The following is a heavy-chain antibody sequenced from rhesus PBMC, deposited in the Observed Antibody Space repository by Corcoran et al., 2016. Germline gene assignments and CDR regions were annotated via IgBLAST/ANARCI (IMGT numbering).Heavy chain of an antibody. V-gene: IGHV3-119*01. CDR1: GFTFSSYW. Sequence: EVQLAESGGGLVQPGGSLRLSCEASGFTFSSYWMYWVRQAPGKGLEWVSRISSDGSSTSYADSVKGRFTISRENAKNSLYLQMNSLRAEDTAVYYCAKLSVYYGLESWGQGVVVTVSS. CDR3: AKLSVYYGLES. CDR2: ISSDGSST. J-gene: IGHJ6*01.